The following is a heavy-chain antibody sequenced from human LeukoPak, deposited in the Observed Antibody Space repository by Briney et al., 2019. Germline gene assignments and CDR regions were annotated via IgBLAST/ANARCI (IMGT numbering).Heavy chain of an antibody. D-gene: IGHD3-22*01. CDR3: ARGSHYYDSSGNWDDGGDASDI. CDR2: ISSSGSTL. J-gene: IGHJ3*02. Sequence: TGGSLRLSCAASGFTFSDYYMSWIRQAPGKGREWVSYISSSGSTLYYADSVKGRFTISRANAKNSLCLQMNSLRAEDTAVYYCARGSHYYDSSGNWDDGGDASDIWGQGTMVTVSS. CDR1: GFTFSDYY. V-gene: IGHV3-11*04.